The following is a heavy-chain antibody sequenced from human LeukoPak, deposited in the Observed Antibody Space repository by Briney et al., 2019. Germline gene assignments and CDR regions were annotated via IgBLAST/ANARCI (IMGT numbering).Heavy chain of an antibody. J-gene: IGHJ4*02. Sequence: ASVKVSCKASGYTFNNYGISWVRQAPGQGLEWMGWVSSYNGDTNYAQKFQGRVTMSTDTSTSTAYMELSSLRSEDTAVYYCARDSGYDSFGLFDYWGQGTLVTVSS. V-gene: IGHV1-18*01. CDR1: GYTFNNYG. CDR2: VSSYNGDT. CDR3: ARDSGYDSFGLFDY. D-gene: IGHD5-12*01.